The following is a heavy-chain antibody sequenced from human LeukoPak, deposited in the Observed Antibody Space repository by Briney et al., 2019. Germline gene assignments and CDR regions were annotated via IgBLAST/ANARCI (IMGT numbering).Heavy chain of an antibody. Sequence: KTSETLSLTCAVSGGSISSSNWWSWVRQPPGKGLEWIGEIYHSGSTNYNPSLKSRVTISVDKSKNQFSLKLSSVTAADTAVYYCAVIAAAGRSYGMDVWGQGTTVTVSS. CDR2: IYHSGST. J-gene: IGHJ6*02. CDR1: GGSISSSNW. D-gene: IGHD6-13*01. V-gene: IGHV4-4*02. CDR3: AVIAAAGRSYGMDV.